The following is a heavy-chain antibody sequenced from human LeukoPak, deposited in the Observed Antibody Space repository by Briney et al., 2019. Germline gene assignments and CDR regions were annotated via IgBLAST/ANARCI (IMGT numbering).Heavy chain of an antibody. D-gene: IGHD3-22*01. CDR2: ISWSSGGI. CDR3: AKDFYDSSSYFDY. V-gene: IGHV3-9*01. CDR1: GFTFDDYA. Sequence: GRSLRLSCAASGFTFDDYAMHWVRQAPGKGLEWVSGISWSSGGIGYADSVKGRFTISRDNAKNSLYLQMNSLRAEDTALYYCAKDFYDSSSYFDYWGQGTLVTVSS. J-gene: IGHJ4*02.